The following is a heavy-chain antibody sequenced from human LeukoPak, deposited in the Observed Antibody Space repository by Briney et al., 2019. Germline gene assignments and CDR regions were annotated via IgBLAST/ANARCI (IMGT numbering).Heavy chain of an antibody. V-gene: IGHV4-59*02. CDR1: GGPVNNYF. CDR2: VYFTGAT. CDR3: ARVVAAAGMDY. D-gene: IGHD6-13*01. Sequence: SETLSLTCTVSGGPVNNYFWSWIRQPPGKGLEWIGYVYFTGATNYNPSPKSRVTMSVDTSKNQFSLKLSSVTAADTAVYYCARVVAAAGMDYWGQGTLVTVSS. J-gene: IGHJ4*02.